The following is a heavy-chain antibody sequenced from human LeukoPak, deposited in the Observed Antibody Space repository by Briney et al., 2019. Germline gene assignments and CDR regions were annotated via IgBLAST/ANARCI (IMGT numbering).Heavy chain of an antibody. V-gene: IGHV4-4*07. Sequence: TSETLSLTCTVSGAPANFYYLSWIRHSAEKGLEWIGRIYTRGNTNYNPSLKSRVTLSVDTSRNQFSLMLSSVTAADTAVYYCAKESRLGGASGSHHFDYWGQGVLVTVSS. CDR3: AKESRLGGASGSHHFDY. CDR1: GAPANFYY. J-gene: IGHJ4*02. CDR2: IYTRGNT. D-gene: IGHD3-10*01.